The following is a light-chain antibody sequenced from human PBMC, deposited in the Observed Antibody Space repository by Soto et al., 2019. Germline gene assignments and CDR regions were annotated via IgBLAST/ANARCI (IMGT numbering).Light chain of an antibody. J-gene: IGKJ1*01. CDR3: QHYNSYSEA. V-gene: IGKV1-5*03. CDR2: KAS. Sequence: DIRLTKSPSTLSGYIGDSGTITCRASQTISSWLASYQQKPGKAPKLLIYKASTLKSGVPSRFSGSGSGTEFTLTISSLQPDEFATYYCQHYNSYSEAFGQGTK. CDR1: QTISSW.